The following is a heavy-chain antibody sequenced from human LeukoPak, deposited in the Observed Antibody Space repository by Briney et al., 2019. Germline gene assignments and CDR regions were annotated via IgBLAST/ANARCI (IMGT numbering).Heavy chain of an antibody. CDR2: IYYSGSA. Sequence: SATLSLTCAVSGGSISSGGYSWTWLRQPPGKGLEWIGYIYYSGSAYYNPSLKSRFTISVDTSKNQFSLKVISVTAADTAVYYCARDVIAAAGSFDPWGQGTLVTVSS. D-gene: IGHD6-13*01. CDR1: GGSISSGGYS. J-gene: IGHJ5*02. V-gene: IGHV4-30-4*07. CDR3: ARDVIAAAGSFDP.